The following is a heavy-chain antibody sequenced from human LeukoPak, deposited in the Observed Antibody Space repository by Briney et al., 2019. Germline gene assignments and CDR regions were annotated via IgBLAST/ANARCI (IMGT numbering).Heavy chain of an antibody. Sequence: GGSLRLSCAASGFTFGSYGMHWVRQAPGKGLEWVAVISYDGSNKYYADSVKGRFTISRDNSKNTLYLQMNSLRAEDTAVYYCAKIHSSGDAFDIWGQGTMVTVSS. CDR3: AKIHSSGDAFDI. V-gene: IGHV3-30*18. D-gene: IGHD6-25*01. J-gene: IGHJ3*02. CDR1: GFTFGSYG. CDR2: ISYDGSNK.